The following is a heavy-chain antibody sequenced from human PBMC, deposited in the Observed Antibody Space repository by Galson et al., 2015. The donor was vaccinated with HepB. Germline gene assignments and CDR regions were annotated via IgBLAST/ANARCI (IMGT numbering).Heavy chain of an antibody. CDR2: IKQDGSEK. V-gene: IGHV3-7*01. J-gene: IGHJ6*02. CDR1: GFTFSSYW. D-gene: IGHD6-13*01. CDR3: ARLPTSRQLRYYYGMDV. Sequence: SLRLSCAASGFTFSSYWMSWVRQAPGKGLEWVANIKQDGSEKYYVDSVKGRFTISRDNAKNSLYLQMNSLRAEDTAVYYCARLPTSRQLRYYYGMDVWGQGTTVTVSS.